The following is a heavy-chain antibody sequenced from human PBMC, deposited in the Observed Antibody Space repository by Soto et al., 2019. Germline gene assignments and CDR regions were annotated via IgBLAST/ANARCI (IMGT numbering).Heavy chain of an antibody. CDR3: ARGTRGKGYYYGPSGY. CDR1: GYTFTSYY. V-gene: IGHV1-46*03. Sequence: EASVKVSCKASGYTFTSYYMHWVRQAPGQGLEWMGIINPSGGSTSYAQKFQGRVTMTRDTSTSTVYMVLSSLRSEDTAVYYCARGTRGKGYYYGPSGYWGQGTLVTVS. D-gene: IGHD3-10*01. CDR2: INPSGGST. J-gene: IGHJ4*02.